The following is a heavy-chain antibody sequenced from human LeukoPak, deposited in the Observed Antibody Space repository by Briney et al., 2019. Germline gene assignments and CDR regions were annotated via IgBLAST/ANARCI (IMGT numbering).Heavy chain of an antibody. J-gene: IGHJ4*02. CDR1: RFTFSSNY. CDR3: ARGGREGFDY. Sequence: GGSLRLSCAASRFTFSSNYMTWVRQAPGKGLEWVSVIYSGGGTYHADSVKGRFTMSRDNSKNTLYLQMNSLRAEDTAVYYCARGGREGFDYWGQGTLVTVSS. CDR2: IYSGGGT. V-gene: IGHV3-66*01. D-gene: IGHD3-16*01.